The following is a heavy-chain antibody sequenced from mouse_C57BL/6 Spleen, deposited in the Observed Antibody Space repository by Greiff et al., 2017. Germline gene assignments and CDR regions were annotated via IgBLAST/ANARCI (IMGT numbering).Heavy chain of an antibody. CDR1: GYTFTSYT. J-gene: IGHJ2*01. CDR3: ATLLITTVVEDYFDY. CDR2: INPSSGYT. Sequence: QVQLQQSGAELARPGASVKMSCKASGYTFTSYTMHWVKQRPGQGLEWIGYINPSSGYTKYNQKFKDKATLTADKSSSTAYMQLSSLTSEDSAVYYCATLLITTVVEDYFDYWGQGTTLTVSS. V-gene: IGHV1-4*01. D-gene: IGHD1-1*01.